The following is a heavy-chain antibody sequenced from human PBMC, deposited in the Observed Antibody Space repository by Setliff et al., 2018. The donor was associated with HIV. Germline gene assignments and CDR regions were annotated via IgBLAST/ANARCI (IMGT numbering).Heavy chain of an antibody. CDR3: ARGASSGYGDYMDV. Sequence: GSLRLSCAASGFTFSSYSMNWVRQAPGKGLEWVSYIISSSSTIYYADSVKGRFTISRDNAKNSLYLQMNSLRAEDTAVYYCARGASSGYGDYMDVWGKGTTVTVSS. CDR2: IISSSSTI. D-gene: IGHD3-22*01. V-gene: IGHV3-48*01. CDR1: GFTFSSYS. J-gene: IGHJ6*03.